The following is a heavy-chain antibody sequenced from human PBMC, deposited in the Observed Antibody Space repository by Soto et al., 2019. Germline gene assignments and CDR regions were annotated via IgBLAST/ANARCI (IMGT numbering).Heavy chain of an antibody. V-gene: IGHV1-18*01. D-gene: IGHD3-3*01. CDR3: AREVSNDFWSGYHIGAYDY. Sequence: ASVKVSCKASGYTFTSYGISWVRQAPGQGLEWMGWISAYNGNTNYAQKLQCRVTMTTDTSTSTAYMELRSLRSDDTAVYYCAREVSNDFWSGYHIGAYDYWGQGTLVTVSS. CDR2: ISAYNGNT. J-gene: IGHJ4*02. CDR1: GYTFTSYG.